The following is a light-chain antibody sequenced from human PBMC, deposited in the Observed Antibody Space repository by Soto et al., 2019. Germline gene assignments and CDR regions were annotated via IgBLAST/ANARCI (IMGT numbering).Light chain of an antibody. V-gene: IGKV1-39*01. CDR1: QTISRY. Sequence: DIQMTQSPSSLSASVGDRVTITCRASQTISRYLNWYQHKPGKAPKLLIYGASTRATGIPARFSGSGSGTEFTLTISSLQSEDFAIYYCQQYNNWPPITFGQGTRLEIK. CDR3: QQYNNWPPIT. J-gene: IGKJ5*01. CDR2: GAS.